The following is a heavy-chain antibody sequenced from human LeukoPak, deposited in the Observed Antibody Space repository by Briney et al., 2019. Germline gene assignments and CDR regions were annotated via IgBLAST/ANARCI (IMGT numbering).Heavy chain of an antibody. Sequence: GASVKVSCKASGSTFTSSAMQWVRQARGQRLEWIGWIVVGSGNTNYAQKFQERVTITRDISTSTAYMELSSLRSEDTAVYYCAAASIGELYDAFDIWGQGTMVTVSS. V-gene: IGHV1-58*02. CDR1: GSTFTSSA. J-gene: IGHJ3*02. CDR3: AAASIGELYDAFDI. CDR2: IVVGSGNT. D-gene: IGHD3-10*01.